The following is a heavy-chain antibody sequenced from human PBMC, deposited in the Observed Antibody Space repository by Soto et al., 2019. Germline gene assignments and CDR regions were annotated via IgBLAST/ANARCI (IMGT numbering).Heavy chain of an antibody. CDR2: IYYSGST. CDR1: GGSISSSSYY. CDR3: ARLRDYVWGCYRYTSTVFDY. Sequence: QLQLQESGPGLVKPSETLSLTCTVSGGSISSSSYYWGWIRQPPGKGLEWIGSIYYSGSTYYNPSLNSRVTISVDTSKNQFSLKLSSVTAADTAVYYCARLRDYVWGCYRYTSTVFDYWGQGTLVTVSS. J-gene: IGHJ4*02. D-gene: IGHD3-16*02. V-gene: IGHV4-39*01.